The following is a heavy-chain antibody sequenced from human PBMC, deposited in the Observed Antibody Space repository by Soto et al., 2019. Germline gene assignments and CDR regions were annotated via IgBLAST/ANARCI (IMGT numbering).Heavy chain of an antibody. D-gene: IGHD1-26*01. CDR1: GFPFCIYW. V-gene: IGHV3-74*01. CDR3: ARVKTGSYYWFDP. CDR2: INTDGSRT. Sequence: PGGSLRLSCAASGFPFCIYWIHWVRQAPGKGLMWVSRINTDGSRTTYADSVEGRFTISRDNSKNTVYLQMNSLRAEDTAVYYCARVKTGSYYWFDPWGQGTLVTVSS. J-gene: IGHJ5*02.